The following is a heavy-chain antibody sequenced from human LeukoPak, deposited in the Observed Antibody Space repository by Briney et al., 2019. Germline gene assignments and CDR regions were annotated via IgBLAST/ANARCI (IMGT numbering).Heavy chain of an antibody. J-gene: IGHJ4*02. CDR2: IKQDGSEK. Sequence: GGSLRLSCAASGLTFSSYWMSWVRQAPGKGLEWVANIKQDGSEKYYVDSVKGRFTISRDNAKNSLYLQMNSLRAEDTAVYYCARDDPDSSGWYRGGYFDYWGQGTLVTVSS. D-gene: IGHD6-19*01. CDR1: GLTFSSYW. CDR3: ARDDPDSSGWYRGGYFDY. V-gene: IGHV3-7*01.